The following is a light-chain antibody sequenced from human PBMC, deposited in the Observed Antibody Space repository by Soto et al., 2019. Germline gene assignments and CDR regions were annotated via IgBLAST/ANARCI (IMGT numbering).Light chain of an antibody. CDR1: QSISSW. V-gene: IGKV1-5*03. CDR3: QQYNSYSYT. Sequence: DVEMTQSPSTLSASVGDRVTITCRASQSISSWLAWYQQKPGKAPKLLIYKASSLESGVPSRFSGSGSGTEFTLTISSLQPDDFATYYCQQYNSYSYTFGQGT. J-gene: IGKJ2*01. CDR2: KAS.